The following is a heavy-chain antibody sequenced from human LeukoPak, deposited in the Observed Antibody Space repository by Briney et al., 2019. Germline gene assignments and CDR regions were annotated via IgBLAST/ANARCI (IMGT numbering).Heavy chain of an antibody. V-gene: IGHV4-38-2*02. D-gene: IGHD3-10*01. CDR2: IYHRGST. Sequence: SETLSLTCTVSGYSISSGYYWGWIRRPPGKGLEWIGSIYHRGSTYYNPSLKSRVTISVDTSKNQFSLKLSSVTAADTAVYYCARVGHLRFGELSAYYFDYWGQGTLVTVSS. CDR3: ARVGHLRFGELSAYYFDY. CDR1: GYSISSGYY. J-gene: IGHJ4*02.